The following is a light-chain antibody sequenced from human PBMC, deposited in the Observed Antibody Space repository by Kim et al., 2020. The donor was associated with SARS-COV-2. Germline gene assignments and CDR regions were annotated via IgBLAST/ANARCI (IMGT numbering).Light chain of an antibody. J-gene: IGKJ4*01. V-gene: IGKV4-1*01. CDR3: QQYYSTLLT. CDR2: WAS. Sequence: ATINCKSSQSVLYRSNNKNYLAWYQQKPGQPPKLLIYWASTRESGVPDRFSGSGSGTDFTLTISRLQAEDVAVYYCQQYYSTLLTFGGGTKVDIK. CDR1: QSVLYRSNNKNY.